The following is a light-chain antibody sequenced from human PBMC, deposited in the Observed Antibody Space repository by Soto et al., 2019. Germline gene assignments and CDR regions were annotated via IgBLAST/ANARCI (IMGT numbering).Light chain of an antibody. CDR2: GAS. V-gene: IGKV3-20*01. J-gene: IGKJ4*01. CDR1: QSVSSSY. CDR3: QQYGSSPLT. Sequence: EIVWTQSPGTLSLSPGERYTLSCLASQSVSSSYLAWYQQKPGQAPRLLIYGASSGATGIPDRFSGSGSGTDFTLTISRLEPEDFAVYYCQQYGSSPLTFGGGTQVEIK.